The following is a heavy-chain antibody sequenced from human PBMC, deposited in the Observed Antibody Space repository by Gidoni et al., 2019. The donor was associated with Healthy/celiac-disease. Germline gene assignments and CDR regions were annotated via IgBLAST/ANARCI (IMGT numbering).Heavy chain of an antibody. CDR1: GGSFSGYY. V-gene: IGHV4-34*01. CDR3: ARGIGEQQLVSAFDY. Sequence: QVQLQQWGAGLLKPSETLSLTCAVYGGSFSGYYWRWIRQPPGKGLEWIGEINHSGSTNYNPALKSRVTISVDTSKNQFSLKLSSVTAADTAVYYCARGIGEQQLVSAFDYWGQGTLVTVSS. D-gene: IGHD6-13*01. J-gene: IGHJ4*02. CDR2: INHSGST.